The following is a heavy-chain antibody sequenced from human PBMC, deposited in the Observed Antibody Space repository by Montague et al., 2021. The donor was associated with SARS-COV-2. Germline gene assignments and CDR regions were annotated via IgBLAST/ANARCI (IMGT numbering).Heavy chain of an antibody. V-gene: IGHV4-39*01. CDR3: ARHRSMCHRFDY. J-gene: IGHJ4*02. D-gene: IGHD2-8*01. Sequence: SETLSLTCTVSGYSISSNRYYWSWIRQPPGKGLEWIGSVYYSGSTYYNPSLESRVTISIDTSKNQFSLKLTSVTAADTSVYYCARHRSMCHRFDYWGQGTLVTVSS. CDR1: GYSISSNRYY. CDR2: VYYSGST.